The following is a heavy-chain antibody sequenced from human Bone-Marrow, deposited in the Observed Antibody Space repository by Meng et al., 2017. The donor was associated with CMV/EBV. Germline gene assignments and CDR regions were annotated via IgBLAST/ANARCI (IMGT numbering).Heavy chain of an antibody. Sequence: GTFSSYTISWVRKAPGQGLEWMGRIIPILGIANYEQKFQGRVTITADKSTSTAYMELSSLRSEDTAVYYCAGGYSYGNYYYYGMDVWGQGTTVTVSS. CDR1: GTFSSYT. CDR3: AGGYSYGNYYYYGMDV. CDR2: IIPILGIA. J-gene: IGHJ6*02. D-gene: IGHD5-18*01. V-gene: IGHV1-69*02.